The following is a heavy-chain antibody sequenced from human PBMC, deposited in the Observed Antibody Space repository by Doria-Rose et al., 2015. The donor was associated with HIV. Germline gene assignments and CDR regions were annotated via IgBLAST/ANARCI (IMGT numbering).Heavy chain of an antibody. Sequence: SGPVLVKPTETLTLTCTVSGVSLSSPGMGVSWIRQPSGKALEWLANIFSDDERSYKTSLKSGLTISRGTSKSQVVLTMTDMDPVDTATYYCARIKSSRWYHKYYFDFWGQGTLVIVSA. CDR1: GVSLSSPGMG. CDR2: IFSDDER. D-gene: IGHD6-13*01. CDR3: ARIKSSRWYHKYYFDF. V-gene: IGHV2-26*01. J-gene: IGHJ4*02.